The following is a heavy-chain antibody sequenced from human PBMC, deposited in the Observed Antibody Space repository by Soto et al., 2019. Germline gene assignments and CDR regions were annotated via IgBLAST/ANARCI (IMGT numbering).Heavy chain of an antibody. D-gene: IGHD5-18*01. V-gene: IGHV5-51*01. Sequence: PGESLKISCKGSGYSFTSYWIGWVRQMPGKGLEWMGIIYPGDSDTRYSPSFQGHVTISADKSISTAYLLWSSLKASDSAIYYCAKYMNIAMVSDYCGQGTLVTV. CDR2: IYPGDSDT. CDR1: GYSFTSYW. CDR3: AKYMNIAMVSDY. J-gene: IGHJ4*02.